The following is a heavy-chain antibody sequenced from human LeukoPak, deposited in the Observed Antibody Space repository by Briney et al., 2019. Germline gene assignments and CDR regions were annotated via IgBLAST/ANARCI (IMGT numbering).Heavy chain of an antibody. CDR3: ARHVALTATHYYYYYMDV. J-gene: IGHJ6*03. D-gene: IGHD4-11*01. CDR2: IFYNSGST. V-gene: IGHV4-59*01. CDR1: GGSSSNYF. Sequence: SSETLSLTCTISGGSSSNYFWSWIRQPPGKGLEWIGYIFYNSGSTNYNPSLKSRVTISLDTSKNQFSLKLSSVTAADTAVYYCARHVALTATHYYYYYMDVWGKGTTVTVSS.